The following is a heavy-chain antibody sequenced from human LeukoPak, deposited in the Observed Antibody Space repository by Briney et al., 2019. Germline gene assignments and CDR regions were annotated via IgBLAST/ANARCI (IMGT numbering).Heavy chain of an antibody. CDR1: GFPVSSNY. Sequence: GGSLRLSCAASGFPVSSNYMNWVRQAPGKGLEWVGRFKSKTDGGTIDYAAPVKGRFTISRDDSKNTLYLQMNSLKTEDTAVYYCSTLTSRGLSDSWGQGTLVTVSS. J-gene: IGHJ4*02. V-gene: IGHV3-15*07. CDR2: FKSKTDGGTI. CDR3: STLTSRGLSDS. D-gene: IGHD1-20*01.